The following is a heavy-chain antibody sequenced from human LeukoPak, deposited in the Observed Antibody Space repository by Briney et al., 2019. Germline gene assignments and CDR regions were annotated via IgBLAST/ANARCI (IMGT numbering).Heavy chain of an antibody. CDR1: GFTFSDYY. V-gene: IGHV3-11*01. Sequence: GGSLRRSCAASGFTFSDYYMSWIRQAPGKGLEWVSYISSSGSTIYYADSVKGRFTISRDNAKNSLYLQMNSLRAEDTAVYYCAVRENDFWSGVDYWGQGTLVTVSS. D-gene: IGHD3-3*01. J-gene: IGHJ4*02. CDR2: ISSSGSTI. CDR3: AVRENDFWSGVDY.